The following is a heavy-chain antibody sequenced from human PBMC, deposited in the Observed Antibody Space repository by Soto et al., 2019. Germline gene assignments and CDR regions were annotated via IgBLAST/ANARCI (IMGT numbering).Heavy chain of an antibody. CDR2: IYPCDSYT. CDR1: VYRCRNNW. J-gene: IGHJ6*01. CDR3: VTLSGYASDYHYGIEV. Sequence: XASQKVSSECSVYRCRNNWSGWVRQIPGKGLEWMGIIYPCDSYTSYTPSFQGQVTFSADRSISTAYLQWTSLKASDTAIYYCVTLSGYASDYHYGIEVWAQALTVIVS. D-gene: IGHD5-12*01. V-gene: IGHV5-51*01.